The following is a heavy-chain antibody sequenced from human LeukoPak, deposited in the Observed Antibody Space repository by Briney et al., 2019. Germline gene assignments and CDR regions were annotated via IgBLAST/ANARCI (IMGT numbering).Heavy chain of an antibody. J-gene: IGHJ6*04. D-gene: IGHD3-10*02. CDR1: GFTFSGYW. CDR3: ARDRVFGQPDV. Sequence: GGSLRLSCAASGFTFSGYWMSWLRQAPGKGLEWVANIKQDGGEKYYVDSVKGRFTISRDNAKNSLYLQMNSLRAEDTAVYYCARDRVFGQPDVWGKGTTVTVSS. V-gene: IGHV3-7*01. CDR2: IKQDGGEK.